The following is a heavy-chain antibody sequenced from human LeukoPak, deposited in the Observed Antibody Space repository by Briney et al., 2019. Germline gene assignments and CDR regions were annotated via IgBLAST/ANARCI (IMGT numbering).Heavy chain of an antibody. V-gene: IGHV3-74*01. CDR3: GRALYRGFDY. CDR1: GFTFTTYW. Sequence: GGSLRLSCAASGFTFTTYWMHWVRQAPGKGLVWVSHINSDGSITSYADSVKGRFTISRDNATNTLYLQMNSLRAEDTAVYYCGRALYRGFDYWGQGTLVTVSS. D-gene: IGHD1-26*01. J-gene: IGHJ4*02. CDR2: INSDGSIT.